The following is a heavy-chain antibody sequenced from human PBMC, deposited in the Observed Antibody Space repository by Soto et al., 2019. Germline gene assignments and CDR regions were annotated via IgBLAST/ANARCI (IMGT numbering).Heavy chain of an antibody. D-gene: IGHD6-13*01. CDR3: TTDRGVEAAKYSQH. CDR2: IKSKTDDATT. V-gene: IGHV3-15*01. J-gene: IGHJ1*01. CDR1: GFTFTNAW. Sequence: EVQLVESGGGLVKPGGSLRLSCAASGFTFTNAWMSWVRQAPGKGLEWVGRIKSKTDDATTDYAAPVKGRFTISRDDSENTLYLQMNSLEIEDTAVYYCTTDRGVEAAKYSQHWGQGTLVTVSS.